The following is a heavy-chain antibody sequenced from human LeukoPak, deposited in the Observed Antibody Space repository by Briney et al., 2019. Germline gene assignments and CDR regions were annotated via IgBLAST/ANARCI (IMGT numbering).Heavy chain of an antibody. V-gene: IGHV3-23*01. CDR2: ISGSGGST. Sequence: GGSLRLSCAASGFTFSSYAVSWVRQAPGKGLEWVSAISGSGGSTYYADSVKGRFTISRDNSKNTLYLQMNSLRAEDTAVYYCAKNHYGPSSSWSLIKKLRIYYFDYWGQGTLVTVSS. J-gene: IGHJ4*02. D-gene: IGHD6-13*01. CDR1: GFTFSSYA. CDR3: AKNHYGPSSSWSLIKKLRIYYFDY.